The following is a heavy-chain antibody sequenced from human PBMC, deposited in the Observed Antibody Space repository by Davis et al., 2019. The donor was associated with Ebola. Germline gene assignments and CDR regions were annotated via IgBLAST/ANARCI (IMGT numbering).Heavy chain of an antibody. Sequence: PGGSLRLSCAASGFTLSANTMDWVRQAPGKGLEWVSYISSSTSGTTTVYYADSVKGRFPVPRDDARNSLSLQMNSLRDDDTAIYYCAREGIITSGLDVWGQGTTVTVSS. CDR3: AREGIITSGLDV. J-gene: IGHJ6*02. V-gene: IGHV3-48*02. CDR2: ISSSTSGTTTV. CDR1: GFTLSANT. D-gene: IGHD1-14*01.